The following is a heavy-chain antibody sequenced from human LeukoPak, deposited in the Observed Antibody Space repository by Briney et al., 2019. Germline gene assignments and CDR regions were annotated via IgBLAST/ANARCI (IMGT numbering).Heavy chain of an antibody. J-gene: IGHJ3*02. V-gene: IGHV3-23*01. D-gene: IGHD3-22*01. CDR2: ISGSGGSK. Sequence: GGSLRLSCAASGFTLSSYAMSWVRQAPGKGLEGVSAISGSGGSKYYADSVKGRFPISRDNPKNTLYLQMNSLQAEDTAVYYCAKHERITMIVVVIRKVTKNRFILSDAFDIWGQGTMVTVSS. CDR3: AKHERITMIVVVIRKVTKNRFILSDAFDI. CDR1: GFTLSSYA.